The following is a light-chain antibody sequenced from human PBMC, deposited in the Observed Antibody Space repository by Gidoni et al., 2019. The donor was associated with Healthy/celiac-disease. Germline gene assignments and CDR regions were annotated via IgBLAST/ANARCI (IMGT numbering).Light chain of an antibody. Sequence: QSALTQPASVSGSPGQSITISCTGTSSDVGGYNYVSWYQQHPGKAPKLMMYDVSNRPSGVSNRFSGSKSGNTASLTISGLQAEDEADYYCSSYTSSSTLHWVFGGGTKLTVL. CDR3: SSYTSSSTLHWV. V-gene: IGLV2-14*01. CDR2: DVS. J-gene: IGLJ3*02. CDR1: SSDVGGYNY.